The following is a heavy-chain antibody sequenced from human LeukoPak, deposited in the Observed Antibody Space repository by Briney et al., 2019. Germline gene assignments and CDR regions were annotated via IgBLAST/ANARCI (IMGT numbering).Heavy chain of an antibody. CDR2: IIPIFGTA. D-gene: IGHD3-3*01. CDR3: ARPILEWLLQVNYYYYGMDV. CDR1: GGTFSSYA. V-gene: IGHV1-69*13. J-gene: IGHJ6*02. Sequence: SVKVSCKASGGTFSSYAISWVRQAPGQGLEWMGGIIPIFGTANYAQKFQGRVTITADESTSTAYMELSSLRSEDTAVYYCARPILEWLLQVNYYYYGMDVWGQGTTVTVSS.